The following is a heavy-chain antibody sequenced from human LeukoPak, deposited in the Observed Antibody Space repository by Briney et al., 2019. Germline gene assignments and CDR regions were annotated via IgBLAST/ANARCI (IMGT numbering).Heavy chain of an antibody. V-gene: IGHV4-34*01. J-gene: IGHJ4*02. CDR3: ASSSSGWGFDY. CDR2: INHSGST. Sequence: SETLSLTCAVYGGSFSGYYWSWIRQPPGKGLEWIGEINHSGSTNYNPSLKSRVTISVDTSKNQFSLKLSSVTAVDTAVYYCASSSSGWGFDYWGQGTLVTVSS. CDR1: GGSFSGYY. D-gene: IGHD6-19*01.